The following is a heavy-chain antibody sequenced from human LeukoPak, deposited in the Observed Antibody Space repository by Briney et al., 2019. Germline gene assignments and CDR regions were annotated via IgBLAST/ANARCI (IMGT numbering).Heavy chain of an antibody. J-gene: IGHJ3*02. CDR3: ARDRGDDFWSGYYYAFDI. Sequence: SETLSLTCAVSGGSISSGGYSWSWIRQPPGKGLEWIGYIYYSGSTYYNPSLKSRVTISVDTSKNQFSLKLSSVTAADTAVYYCARDRGDDFWSGYYYAFDIWGQGTMVTVSS. CDR2: IYYSGST. V-gene: IGHV4-30-4*07. CDR1: GGSISSGGYS. D-gene: IGHD3-3*01.